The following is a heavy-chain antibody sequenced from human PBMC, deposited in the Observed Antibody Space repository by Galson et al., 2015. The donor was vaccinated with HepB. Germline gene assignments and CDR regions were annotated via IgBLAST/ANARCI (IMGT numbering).Heavy chain of an antibody. J-gene: IGHJ4*02. CDR2: ISANGDIT. CDR3: VKVNYGSGSYDGY. CDR1: GFTFRNYA. Sequence: SLRLSCAASGFTFRNYAMHWVRHPPGKGLDFVSAISANGDITYYADSVKGRFTVSRDNSKNIVYFQMNGLRPEDTGVYHCVKVNYGSGSYDGYWGQGTLLTVSS. D-gene: IGHD3-10*01. V-gene: IGHV3-64D*06.